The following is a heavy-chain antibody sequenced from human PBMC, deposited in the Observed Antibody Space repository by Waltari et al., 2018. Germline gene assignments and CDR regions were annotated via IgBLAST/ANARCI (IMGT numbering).Heavy chain of an antibody. D-gene: IGHD6-13*01. CDR1: GGPLGSYY. J-gene: IGHJ6*02. CDR3: ARGGAAAGSLYYYYYGMDV. Sequence: QVQLQESGPGLVKPSEPLSLTCTASGGPLGSYYWTWTRQPPGKGLEWIGYIYYRGSNNYNPALKSRGTISVDTSKNQFSLKLSSVTAADTAVYYCARGGAAAGSLYYYYYGMDVWGQGTTVTVSS. V-gene: IGHV4-59*01. CDR2: IYYRGSN.